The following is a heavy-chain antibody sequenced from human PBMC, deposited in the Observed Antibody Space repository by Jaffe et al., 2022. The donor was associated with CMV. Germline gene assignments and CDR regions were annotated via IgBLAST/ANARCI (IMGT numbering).Heavy chain of an antibody. D-gene: IGHD3-10*01. CDR1: GYSFSGYF. V-gene: IGHV1-2*02. J-gene: IGHJ4*02. CDR3: ARVYGNSPCDY. Sequence: QVQLVQSGAEARKPGASVKLSCTTSGYSFSGYFIHWLRRAPGQGLEWMGWVNPISGGTEYARKFQGRVTMTRDTSISTAYMELRSLTSYDTAVYYCARVYGNSPCDYWGQGTLVTVSS. CDR2: VNPISGGT.